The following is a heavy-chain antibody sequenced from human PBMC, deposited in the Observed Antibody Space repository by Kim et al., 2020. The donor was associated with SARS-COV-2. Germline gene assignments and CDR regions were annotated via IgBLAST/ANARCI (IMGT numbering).Heavy chain of an antibody. V-gene: IGHV4-34*01. CDR2: INHSGST. CDR3: ASSGWYKAYYYYGMDV. Sequence: SETLSLTCAVYGGSFSGYYWSWIRQPPGKGLEWIGEINHSGSTNYNPSLKSRVTISVDTSKNQFSLKLSSVTAADTAVYYCASSGWYKAYYYYGMDVWGQGTTVTVSS. CDR1: GGSFSGYY. J-gene: IGHJ6*02. D-gene: IGHD6-19*01.